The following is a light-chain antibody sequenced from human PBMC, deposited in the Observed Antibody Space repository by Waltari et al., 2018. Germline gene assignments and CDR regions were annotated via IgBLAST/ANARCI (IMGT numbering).Light chain of an antibody. CDR3: SSQSSNDVVL. CDR1: SSDVGGYNS. CDR2: DVS. Sequence: QSALTQPASVSGSPGQSITISCTGTSSDVGGYNSVSWYQDHPGQAPKVIIYDVSNRPSGVSDRFPGSKSGNTASLTISGLQAEDEADYYCSSQSSNDVVLFGGGTKLTVL. J-gene: IGLJ2*01. V-gene: IGLV2-14*03.